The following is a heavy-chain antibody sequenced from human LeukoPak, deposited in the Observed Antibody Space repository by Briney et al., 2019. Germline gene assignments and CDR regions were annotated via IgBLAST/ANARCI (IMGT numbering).Heavy chain of an antibody. D-gene: IGHD3-10*01. J-gene: IGHJ4*02. CDR1: GGSISSGGYY. V-gene: IGHV4-31*03. CDR3: VRDRANYYFDY. Sequence: TLSLTCTVSGGSISSGGYYWSWIRQHPGKGLEWIGYIYYSGSTYYNPSLKSRVTISVDTSKNQFSLKLSSVTAADTAVYYCVRDRANYYFDYWGQGTLVTVSS. CDR2: IYYSGST.